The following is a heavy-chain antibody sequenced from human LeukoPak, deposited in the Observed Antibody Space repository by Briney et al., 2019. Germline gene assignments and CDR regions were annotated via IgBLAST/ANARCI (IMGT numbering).Heavy chain of an antibody. V-gene: IGHV4-61*02. CDR1: GGSISSGSYY. J-gene: IGHJ4*02. D-gene: IGHD2-15*01. CDR3: ARVSGGTRDY. CDR2: IYTSGST. Sequence: SQTLSLTCTVSGGSISSGSYYWSWIRQPAGNGLEWIGRIYTSGSTNYNPSLKSRVTISVDTSKNQFSLKLSSVTAADTAVYYCARVSGGTRDYWGQGTLVTVSS.